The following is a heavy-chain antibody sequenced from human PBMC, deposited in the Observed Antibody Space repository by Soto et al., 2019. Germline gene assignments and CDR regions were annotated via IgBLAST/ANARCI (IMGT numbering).Heavy chain of an antibody. CDR2: FDPEDGET. CDR3: ATAIFGVVITFDY. CDR1: GYTLTELS. D-gene: IGHD3-3*02. V-gene: IGHV1-24*01. Sequence: ASVKVSCKVSGYTLTELSMHWVRQAPGKGLEWMGGFDPEDGETIYAQKFQGRVTMTEDTSTDTAYMELSSLRSEDTVVYYCATAIFGVVITFDYWGQGTLVTVSS. J-gene: IGHJ4*02.